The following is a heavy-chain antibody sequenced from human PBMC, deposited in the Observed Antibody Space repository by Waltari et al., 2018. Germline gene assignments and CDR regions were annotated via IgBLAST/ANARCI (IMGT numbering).Heavy chain of an antibody. V-gene: IGHV3-30*03. D-gene: IGHD2-15*01. J-gene: IGHJ4*02. Sequence: QVRLAESGGGMVQSGGSRRLSCEASGFTFSRHGLHWVRQAPGKGLEWVAFITYDGGRKFYSDSLKGRFTISRDNSKDILFLDMNNLRRDDTAVYFCARGSAGKPLDNWGQGALVTVSS. CDR3: ARGSAGKPLDN. CDR2: ITYDGGRK. CDR1: GFTFSRHG.